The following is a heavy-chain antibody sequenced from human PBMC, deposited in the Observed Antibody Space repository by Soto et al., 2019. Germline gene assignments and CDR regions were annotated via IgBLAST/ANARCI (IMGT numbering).Heavy chain of an antibody. J-gene: IGHJ4*02. Sequence: ASVKVSCKASGYTFTSYYMHWVRQAPGQGLEWMGIINPSGGSTSYAQKLQGRVTMTRDTSTSTVYMELSSLRSEDTAVYYCARVTEGPYYFDYWGQGTLVTVSS. CDR1: GYTFTSYY. V-gene: IGHV1-46*01. CDR3: ARVTEGPYYFDY. CDR2: INPSGGST.